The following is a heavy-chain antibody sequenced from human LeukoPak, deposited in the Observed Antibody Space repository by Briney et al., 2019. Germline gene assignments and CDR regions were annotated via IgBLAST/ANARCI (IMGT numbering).Heavy chain of an antibody. J-gene: IGHJ3*02. CDR3: ARGEHLYDSSGIDI. CDR2: IYYSGST. CDR1: GGSISSSSYY. D-gene: IGHD3-22*01. V-gene: IGHV4-39*07. Sequence: SETLSLTCTVSGGSISSSSYYWGWIRQPPGKGLEWIGSIYYSGSTYYNPSLKSRVTISVDTSKNQFSLKLSSVTAADTAVYYCARGEHLYDSSGIDIWGQGTMVTVSS.